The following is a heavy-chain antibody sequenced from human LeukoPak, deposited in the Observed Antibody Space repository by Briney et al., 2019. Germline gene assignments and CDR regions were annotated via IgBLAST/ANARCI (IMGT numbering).Heavy chain of an antibody. CDR1: GGTFSSYA. J-gene: IGHJ5*02. CDR3: AARIAAAGTGAFDP. V-gene: IGHV1-69*05. CDR2: IIPIFGTA. D-gene: IGHD6-13*01. Sequence: SVKVSCKASGGTFSSYAISWVRQAPGQGLEWMGRIIPIFGTANYAQKFQGRVTITTDESTSTAYMELSSLRSEDTAVYYCAARIAAAGTGAFDPWGQGTLVTVSS.